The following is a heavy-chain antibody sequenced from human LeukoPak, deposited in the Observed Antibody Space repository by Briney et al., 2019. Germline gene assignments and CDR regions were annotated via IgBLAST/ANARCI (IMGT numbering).Heavy chain of an antibody. CDR2: ISSSGTTI. D-gene: IGHD3-22*01. CDR3: ASGGHYYDTTGYYLDP. J-gene: IGHJ5*02. V-gene: IGHV3-11*01. Sequence: NSGGSLRLSCAASGFTIGDYYMSWIRQAPGKGLEWVSYISSSGTTIYYADSVKGRFTISRDNAKNSLFLQMNSLRAEDTAVYFCASGGHYYDTTGYYLDPWGQGTLVTVSS. CDR1: GFTIGDYY.